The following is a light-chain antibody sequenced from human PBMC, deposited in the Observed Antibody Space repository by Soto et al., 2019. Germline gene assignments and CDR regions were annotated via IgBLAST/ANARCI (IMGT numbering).Light chain of an antibody. Sequence: IELTQSPGTLSLSPGERDTLSCSASQTVSSSYLAWYQQKPRQAPRLLIYGASSRATGIQDRFSGSWSGTDFTLSIRILAPEDFAVYYCKKYDYTLYTFGQRTKVDI. J-gene: IGKJ2*01. CDR3: KKYDYTLYT. CDR2: GAS. CDR1: QTVSSSY. V-gene: IGKV3-20*01.